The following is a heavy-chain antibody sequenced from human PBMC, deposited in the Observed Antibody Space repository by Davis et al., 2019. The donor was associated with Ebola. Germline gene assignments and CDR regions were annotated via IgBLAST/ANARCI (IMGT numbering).Heavy chain of an antibody. D-gene: IGHD3-10*01. CDR3: ARHKYYSGSGSYYPEGIDF. Sequence: SETLSLTCTVSGGSISSSSYYWGWIRQPPGKGLEWIGEINHSGSTNYNPSLKSRVTISVDTSKNQFSLKVTSVTAADTAVYYCARHKYYSGSGSYYPEGIDFWGQGSVVTVSS. J-gene: IGHJ4*02. V-gene: IGHV4-39*01. CDR1: GGSISSSSYY. CDR2: INHSGST.